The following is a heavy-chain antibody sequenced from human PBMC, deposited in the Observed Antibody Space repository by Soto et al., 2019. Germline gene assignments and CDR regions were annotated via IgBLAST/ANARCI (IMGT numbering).Heavy chain of an antibody. V-gene: IGHV3-48*02. CDR1: GFTFSSYS. D-gene: IGHD3-22*01. CDR3: ASRPMGVRYYDSSGYSLYYGMDV. CDR2: ISSSSSTI. J-gene: IGHJ6*02. Sequence: GGSLRLSCAASGFTFSSYSMTWVRQAPGKGLEWVSYISSSSSTIYYADSVTGRFTISRDNAKNSLYLQMNSLRDEDTAVYYCASRPMGVRYYDSSGYSLYYGMDVWGQGTTVTVSS.